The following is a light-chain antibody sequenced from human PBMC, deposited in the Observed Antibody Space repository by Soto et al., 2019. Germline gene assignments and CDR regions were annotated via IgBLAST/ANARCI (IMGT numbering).Light chain of an antibody. Sequence: DIQMTQSPSSLSASVGDRVTITCQASQDISNYLNWYQQKPGKAPKLLIYDASNLETGVPSRFSRNGSGTDFTLTINSMQSKDIATYYCQQYDNPQYTFWQGTKLEIK. CDR3: QQYDNPQYT. CDR2: DAS. J-gene: IGKJ2*01. CDR1: QDISNY. V-gene: IGKV1-33*01.